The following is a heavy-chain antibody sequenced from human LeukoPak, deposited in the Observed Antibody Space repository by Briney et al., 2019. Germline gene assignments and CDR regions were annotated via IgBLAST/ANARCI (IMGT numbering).Heavy chain of an antibody. CDR3: ARAPSGAVAVDAFDI. CDR1: DESFSGHF. J-gene: IGHJ3*02. D-gene: IGHD6-19*01. CDR2: INQSGTT. Sequence: KPSETLSLTCAVYDESFSGHFWSWIRQPPGKGLEWIGEINQSGTTNYNPSLMSRVTLSVDTSKNQFSLNLSSVTAADTAVYYCARAPSGAVAVDAFDIWGQGTMVTVSS. V-gene: IGHV4-34*01.